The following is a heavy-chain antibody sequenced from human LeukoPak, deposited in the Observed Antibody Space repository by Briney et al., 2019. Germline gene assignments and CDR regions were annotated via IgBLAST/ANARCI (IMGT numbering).Heavy chain of an antibody. J-gene: IGHJ6*03. V-gene: IGHV4-38-2*02. CDR1: GYSISSGYY. D-gene: IGHD3-22*01. CDR3: ARSGDYDSSGYYWENYYYYYMDV. CDR2: IYHSGST. Sequence: SETLSLTCTVSGYSISSGYYWGWIRQPPGKGLEWIGSIYHSGSTYYNPSLKSRVTISVDTSKNQFSLKLSSVTAADTAVYYCARSGDYDSSGYYWENYYYYYMDVWGKGTTVTVSS.